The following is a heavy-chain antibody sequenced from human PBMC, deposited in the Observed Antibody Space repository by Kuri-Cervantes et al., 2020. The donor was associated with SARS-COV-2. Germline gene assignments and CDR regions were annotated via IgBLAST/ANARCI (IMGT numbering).Heavy chain of an antibody. CDR3: ARVGYDFWSGPNWFDP. Sequence: GESLKISCAASGFTFSSYAMHWVRQAPGKRLEWVAVISYDGSNKYYADSVKGRFTISRDNSKNTLYLQMNSLRAEDTAVYYCARVGYDFWSGPNWFDPWGQGTLVTVSS. J-gene: IGHJ5*02. CDR2: ISYDGSNK. V-gene: IGHV3-30-3*01. D-gene: IGHD3-3*01. CDR1: GFTFSSYA.